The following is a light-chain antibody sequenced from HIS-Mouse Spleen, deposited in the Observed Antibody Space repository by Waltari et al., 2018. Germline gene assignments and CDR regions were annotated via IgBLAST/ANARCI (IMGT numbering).Light chain of an antibody. CDR1: NIGRKS. CDR3: QVWDSSSDHPYV. V-gene: IGLV3-21*03. Sequence: SYVLTQPPSVSVAPGKTARITCGGNNIGRKSVHWYQQKPGQAPVLVVYDASDRPSGIPERFSGSNSGNTATLTISRVEAGDEADYYCQVWDSSSDHPYVFGTGTKVTVL. J-gene: IGLJ1*01. CDR2: DAS.